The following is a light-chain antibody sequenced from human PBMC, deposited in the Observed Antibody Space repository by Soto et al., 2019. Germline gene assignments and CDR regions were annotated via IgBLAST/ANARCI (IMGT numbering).Light chain of an antibody. J-gene: IGKJ1*01. CDR1: QTVLSNSNNKNH. V-gene: IGKV4-1*01. Sequence: DIVLTQSPDTVAVSLGGWATVNCKSSQTVLSNSNNKNHFAWYQQKPGQPPKLLVYWASTRASGVPGRFSGSGSGTDFTLTISGLQAEDVAVYYCQQYYSSPRTFGQGTKVDIK. CDR3: QQYYSSPRT. CDR2: WAS.